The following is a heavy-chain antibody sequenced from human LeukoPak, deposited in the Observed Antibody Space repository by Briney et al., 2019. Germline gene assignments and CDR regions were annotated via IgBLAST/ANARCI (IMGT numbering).Heavy chain of an antibody. Sequence: GGSLRLSCAASGFTFSSYSINWVRQAPGKGLEWVSSISSSSSYIYYADSVKGRFTISRDNAKNSLYLQMNSLRAEDTAVYYCARDSAAISVAGTPFDYWGQGTLVTVSS. J-gene: IGHJ4*02. CDR1: GFTFSSYS. CDR2: ISSSSSYI. V-gene: IGHV3-21*01. CDR3: ARDSAAISVAGTPFDY. D-gene: IGHD6-13*01.